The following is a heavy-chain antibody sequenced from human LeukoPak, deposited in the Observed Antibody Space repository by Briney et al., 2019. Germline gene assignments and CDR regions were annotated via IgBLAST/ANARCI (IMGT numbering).Heavy chain of an antibody. CDR1: GFTFSNAW. CDR3: TDYRYGSGINDY. J-gene: IGHJ4*02. D-gene: IGHD3-10*01. Sequence: GGSLRLSCAASGFTFSNAWMSWVRQAPGKGLEWVGRIKSKTDGGTTDYAAPVKGRFTISRDDSKNTLYLQMNSLKTEDAAVYYCTDYRYGSGINDYWGQGTLVTVSS. V-gene: IGHV3-15*01. CDR2: IKSKTDGGTT.